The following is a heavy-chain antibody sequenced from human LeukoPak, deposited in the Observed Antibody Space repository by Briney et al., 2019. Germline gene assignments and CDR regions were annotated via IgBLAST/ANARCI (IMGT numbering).Heavy chain of an antibody. J-gene: IGHJ4*02. D-gene: IGHD4/OR15-4a*01. CDR3: ARRTNYLAFDY. V-gene: IGHV3-7*01. CDR1: GFTFSGSW. Sequence: GGSLRLSCAASGFTFSGSWMSWVRQTPEKGLEWVANMSPDGTEKYYVDSVKGRFTISRDSAKNSLYLQMNSLRAEDTAVYYCARRTNYLAFDYWGQGTLVTVSS. CDR2: MSPDGTEK.